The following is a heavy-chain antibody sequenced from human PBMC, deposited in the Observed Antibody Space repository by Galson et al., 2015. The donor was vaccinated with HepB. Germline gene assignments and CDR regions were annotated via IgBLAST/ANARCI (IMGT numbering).Heavy chain of an antibody. CDR2: INPILGIA. CDR1: GGTFSSYA. Sequence: SVKVSCKASGGTFSSYAISWVRQAPGQGLEWMGRINPILGIANYAQKFQGRVTITADKSTSTAYMELSSLRSEDTAVYYCARERENTYYYDSSGYSYFDYWGQGTLVTVSS. J-gene: IGHJ4*02. CDR3: ARERENTYYYDSSGYSYFDY. V-gene: IGHV1-69*04. D-gene: IGHD3-22*01.